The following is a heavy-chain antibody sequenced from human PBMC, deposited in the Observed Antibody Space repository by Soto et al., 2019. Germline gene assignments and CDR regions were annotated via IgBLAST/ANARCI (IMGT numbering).Heavy chain of an antibody. CDR2: INHSGST. V-gene: IGHV4-34*01. D-gene: IGHD5-12*01. CDR3: ASLIRAVGDYFVPDYFDY. CDR1: GGSFSGYY. Sequence: QVQLQQWGAGLLKPSETLSLTCAVYGGSFSGYYWSWIRQPPGKGLEWIGEINHSGSTNYNPSLKSRVTISVDTSKNQCALKLSSVTAADTAVYYCASLIRAVGDYFVPDYFDYWGQGTLVTVSS. J-gene: IGHJ4*02.